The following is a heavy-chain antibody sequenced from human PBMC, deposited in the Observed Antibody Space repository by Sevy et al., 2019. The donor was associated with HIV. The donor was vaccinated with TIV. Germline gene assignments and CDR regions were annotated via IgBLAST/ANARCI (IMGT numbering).Heavy chain of an antibody. CDR2: VSWNSRNI. Sequence: SLKISCAASGFPFNDHAMHWVRQVPGKGLEWVSGVSWNSRNIGYADSVKGQFTISRDNANHFLYLEMNSLRPEDTAFYYCAKDINRGCDGINCYPYYYYFYGLDVWGQGTTVTVSS. D-gene: IGHD2-21*01. V-gene: IGHV3-9*01. CDR3: AKDINRGCDGINCYPYYYYFYGLDV. CDR1: GFPFNDHA. J-gene: IGHJ6*02.